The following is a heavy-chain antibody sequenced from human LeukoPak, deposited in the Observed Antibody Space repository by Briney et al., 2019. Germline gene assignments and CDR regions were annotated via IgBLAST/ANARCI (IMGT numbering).Heavy chain of an antibody. CDR1: GFSCSSYW. Sequence: GGSLRLSCSASGFSCSSYWMSWVRQAPGKGLEWVAHINEDGSEKYYVDSVKGRFFISRDNAAKSLSLQMNRLRDADTAVYYCARVSVGAPAFDYWGQGNLDTVSS. CDR3: ARVSVGAPAFDY. V-gene: IGHV3-7*01. J-gene: IGHJ4*02. D-gene: IGHD1-26*01. CDR2: INEDGSEK.